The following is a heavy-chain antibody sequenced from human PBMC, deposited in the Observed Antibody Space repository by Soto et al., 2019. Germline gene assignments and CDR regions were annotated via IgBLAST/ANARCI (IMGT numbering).Heavy chain of an antibody. CDR3: ARDPGVVGATGAFDI. J-gene: IGHJ3*02. V-gene: IGHV1-2*04. D-gene: IGHD1-26*01. Sequence: QVQPVQSGAEVKKPGASVKVSCKASGYTFTGYYMHWVRQAPGQGLEWMGWINPNSGGTNYAQKLQGWVAMTRDTSISAAYMELSRLRSDDTAVYYCARDPGVVGATGAFDIWGQGTMVTVSS. CDR1: GYTFTGYY. CDR2: INPNSGGT.